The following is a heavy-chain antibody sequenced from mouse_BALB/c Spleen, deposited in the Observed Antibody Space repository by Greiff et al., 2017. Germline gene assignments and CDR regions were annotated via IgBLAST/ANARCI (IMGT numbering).Heavy chain of an antibody. V-gene: IGHV14-3*02. CDR2: IDPANGNT. CDR1: GFNIKDSY. Sequence: VQLKESGAELVKPGASVKLSCTASGFNIKDSYMHWVKQRPEQGLEWIGRIDPANGNTKYDPKFQGKATIAADTSSNTAYLQLSRLTSEDTAVYYGDDFYDYGRFDYWGQGTTLTVSS. CDR3: DDFYDYGRFDY. D-gene: IGHD2-4*01. J-gene: IGHJ2*01.